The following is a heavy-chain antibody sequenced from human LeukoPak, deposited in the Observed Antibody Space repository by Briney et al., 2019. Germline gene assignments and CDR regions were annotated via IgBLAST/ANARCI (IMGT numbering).Heavy chain of an antibody. CDR3: ARDRGELARYFDL. D-gene: IGHD1-7*01. CDR2: ISGSGRTT. J-gene: IGHJ2*01. CDR1: GFTFSSYA. V-gene: IGHV3-23*01. Sequence: PGGSLRLSCAASGFTFSSYAMSWVRQAPGKGLEWVSAISGSGRTTYYEDSVKGRFTISRDNSKNTLYLQMNSLRAEDTAVYYCARDRGELARYFDLWGRGTLVTVSS.